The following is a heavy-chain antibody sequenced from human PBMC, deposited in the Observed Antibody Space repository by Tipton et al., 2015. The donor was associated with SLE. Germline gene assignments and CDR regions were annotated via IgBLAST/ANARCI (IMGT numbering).Heavy chain of an antibody. J-gene: IGHJ4*02. CDR2: INHSGST. CDR1: GGSFSGYH. D-gene: IGHD1-1*01. Sequence: TLSLTCAVYGGSFSGYHWSWIRQPPGKGLEWIGEINHSGSTNYNPSLKSRVTISVDTSKNQFSLKLSSVTAADTAVYYCAREGVPRTRGFDYWGQGTLVTVSS. V-gene: IGHV4-34*01. CDR3: AREGVPRTRGFDY.